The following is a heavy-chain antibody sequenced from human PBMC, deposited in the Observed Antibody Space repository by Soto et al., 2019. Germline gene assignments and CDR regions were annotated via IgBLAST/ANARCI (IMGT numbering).Heavy chain of an antibody. CDR3: ARVPLWYYYDSSGYPSYYFDY. CDR2: IYYSGST. Sequence: PSETLSLTCTVSGGSISSGGYYWSWIRQHPGKGLEWIGYIYYSGSTYYNPSLKSRVIISVDTSKNQFSLKLSSVTAADTAVYYCARVPLWYYYDSSGYPSYYFDYWGQGTLVTVSS. CDR1: GGSISSGGYY. V-gene: IGHV4-31*03. D-gene: IGHD3-22*01. J-gene: IGHJ4*02.